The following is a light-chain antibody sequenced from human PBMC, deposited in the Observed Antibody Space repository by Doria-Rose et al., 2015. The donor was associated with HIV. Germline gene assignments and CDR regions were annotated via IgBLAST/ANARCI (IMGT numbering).Light chain of an antibody. J-gene: IGKJ4*01. Sequence: DIQLTQSPSTLSASVGDRVTITCRASQNIDVWLAWYQQKPGKAPKFLIYQASNLQGGGTSRFSGSGSGTEFTLPISSLQREDFATYYCQQYQSPVSFGGGTTVEI. CDR3: QQYQSPVS. CDR2: QAS. V-gene: IGKV1-5*03. CDR1: QNIDVW.